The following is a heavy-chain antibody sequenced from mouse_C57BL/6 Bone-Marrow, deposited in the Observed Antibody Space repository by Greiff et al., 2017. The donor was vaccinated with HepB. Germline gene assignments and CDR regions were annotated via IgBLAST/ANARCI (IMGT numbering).Heavy chain of an antibody. Sequence: VQLVESGAELARPGASVKMSCKASGYTFTSYTMHWVKQRPGQVLEWIGYINPSSGYTKYNQKFKDKATLTADKSSSTAYMQLSSLTSEDSAVYYCARNPYYYGRGYYFDYWGQGTTLTVSS. J-gene: IGHJ2*01. CDR2: INPSSGYT. D-gene: IGHD1-1*01. CDR3: ARNPYYYGRGYYFDY. CDR1: GYTFTSYT. V-gene: IGHV1-4*01.